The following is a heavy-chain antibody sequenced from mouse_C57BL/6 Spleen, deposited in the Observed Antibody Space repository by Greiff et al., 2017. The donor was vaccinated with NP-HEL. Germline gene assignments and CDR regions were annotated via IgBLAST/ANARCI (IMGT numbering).Heavy chain of an antibody. CDR2: INYDGSST. D-gene: IGHD2-3*01. V-gene: IGHV5-16*01. Sequence: EVQLVASEGGLVQPGSSMKLSCTASGFTFSDYYMAWVRQVPEKGLEWVANINYDGSSTYYLDSLKIRFIISRDNAKNILYLQMSSLKSEDTATYYCARVYDGYYDYAMDYWGQGTSVTVSS. J-gene: IGHJ4*01. CDR1: GFTFSDYY. CDR3: ARVYDGYYDYAMDY.